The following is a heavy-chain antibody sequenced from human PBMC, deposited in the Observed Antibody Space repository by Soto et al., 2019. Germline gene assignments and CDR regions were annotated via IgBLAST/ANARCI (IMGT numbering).Heavy chain of an antibody. D-gene: IGHD6-19*01. Sequence: QVQLQESGPGLVKPSETLSLTCTVSGGSVSSGSYYWSWIRQPPGKGLEWIGYIYYSGSTNYNPSLKRRVTMSVATSKNQFSLKLSSVTAADTAVYYCARGIEGWYQGRYYSGMDVWGQGTTVTVSS. J-gene: IGHJ6*02. V-gene: IGHV4-61*01. CDR1: GGSVSSGSYY. CDR3: ARGIEGWYQGRYYSGMDV. CDR2: IYYSGST.